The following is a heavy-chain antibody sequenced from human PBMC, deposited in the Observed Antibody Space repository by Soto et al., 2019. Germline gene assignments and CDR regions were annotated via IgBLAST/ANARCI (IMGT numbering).Heavy chain of an antibody. D-gene: IGHD3-3*01. CDR2: IYYSGST. J-gene: IGHJ4*02. CDR1: GGSISSGGYY. CDR3: ASSTPDRLRFLEWFDY. Sequence: QVQLQESGPGLVKPSQTLSLTCTVSGGSISSGGYYWSWIRQHPGKGLEWIGYIYYSGSTYYNPSLKSRVTISVDTSKNQFSLKLSSVTAAVTAVYYCASSTPDRLRFLEWFDYWGQGTLVTVSS. V-gene: IGHV4-31*03.